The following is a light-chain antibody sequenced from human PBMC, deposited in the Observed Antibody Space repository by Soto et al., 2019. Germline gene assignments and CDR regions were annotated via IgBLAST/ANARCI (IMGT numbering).Light chain of an antibody. CDR2: GAS. CDR3: QKYNSAPFT. V-gene: IGKV1-27*01. J-gene: IGKJ3*01. CDR1: QDISNF. Sequence: DIQMTQSPSSLSASVGDRVTITCRASQDISNFLVWLQQKPGKVPNLLIYGASTLQSGVPSRFSGSGSGTDFTLTISSLQPEDVAIYFCQKYNSAPFTFGPGTTVDIK.